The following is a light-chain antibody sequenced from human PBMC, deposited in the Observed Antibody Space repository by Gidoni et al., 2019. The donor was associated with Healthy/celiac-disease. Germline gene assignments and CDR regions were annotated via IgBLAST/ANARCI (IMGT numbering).Light chain of an antibody. V-gene: IGKV3-11*01. CDR1: QSVSSY. CDR3: QQRKA. J-gene: IGKJ4*01. CDR2: DAS. Sequence: EIVLTQSPATLSLSPGERATLSCRASQSVSSYLACYQQKPGKAPRLLIYDASNRATVIPARFSGSGSVTDFTLTISSLEPEDFAVYYCQQRKAFGGGTKVEIK.